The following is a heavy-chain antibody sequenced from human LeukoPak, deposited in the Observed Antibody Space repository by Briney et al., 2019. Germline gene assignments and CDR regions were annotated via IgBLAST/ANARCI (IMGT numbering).Heavy chain of an antibody. Sequence: SETLSLTCTVSGYSISSGYYWGWIRQPPGKGLEWIGSIYHSGSTYYNPSLKSRVTISVDTSKNQVSLKLSSVTAADTALYYCARGTGGPWYFDLWGRGTLVTVSS. CDR1: GYSISSGYY. J-gene: IGHJ2*01. D-gene: IGHD3-10*01. V-gene: IGHV4-38-2*02. CDR2: IYHSGST. CDR3: ARGTGGPWYFDL.